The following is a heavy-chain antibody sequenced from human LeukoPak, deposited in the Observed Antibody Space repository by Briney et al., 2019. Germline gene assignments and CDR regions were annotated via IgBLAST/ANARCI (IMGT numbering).Heavy chain of an antibody. V-gene: IGHV1-18*01. CDR1: GYTFTSYG. J-gene: IGHJ4*02. Sequence: ASVKVSCKASGYTFTSYGISWVRQAPGKGLEWMGWISAYSGNTNYAQKLQGRVTMTTDTSTSTAYMELRSLRSDDTAVYYCARVAPNRRYCSGGSCLNYFDYWGQGTLVTVSS. D-gene: IGHD2-15*01. CDR3: ARVAPNRRYCSGGSCLNYFDY. CDR2: ISAYSGNT.